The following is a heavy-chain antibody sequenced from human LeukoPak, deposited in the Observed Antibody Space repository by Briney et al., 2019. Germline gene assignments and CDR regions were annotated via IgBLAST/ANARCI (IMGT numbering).Heavy chain of an antibody. CDR3: ARQNRRDYGDYETDY. CDR2: IYYSGST. Sequence: SETLSLTCTVSGGSISSSSYYWGWIRQPPGKGLEWIGSIYYSGSTYYNPSLKSRVTISVDTSKNQFSLKLSSVTAADTAVYYCARQNRRDYGDYETDYWGQGTLVTVFS. D-gene: IGHD4-17*01. J-gene: IGHJ4*02. V-gene: IGHV4-39*01. CDR1: GGSISSSSYY.